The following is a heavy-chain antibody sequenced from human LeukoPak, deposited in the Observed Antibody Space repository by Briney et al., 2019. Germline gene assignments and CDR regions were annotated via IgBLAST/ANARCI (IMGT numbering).Heavy chain of an antibody. CDR2: IYPGDSDT. CDR1: GYSFTSYW. Sequence: GESLKISCKGSGYSFTSYWIGWVRQIPGKGLEWMGIIYPGDSDTRYNPSFQGQATISADKSISTSYLQWSSLKASDTAMYYCARGDLGYCSSTSCFFDYWGQGTLVTVSS. V-gene: IGHV5-51*01. D-gene: IGHD2-2*01. CDR3: ARGDLGYCSSTSCFFDY. J-gene: IGHJ4*02.